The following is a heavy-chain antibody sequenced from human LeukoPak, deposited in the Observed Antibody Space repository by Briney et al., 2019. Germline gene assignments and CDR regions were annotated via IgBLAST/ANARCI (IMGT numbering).Heavy chain of an antibody. D-gene: IGHD1-1*01. J-gene: IGHJ6*03. CDR1: GFTFSSYW. CDR2: INSDGSST. CDR3: ARVRTGTTAYYYYIDV. Sequence: PGGSLRLSCAASGFTFSSYWMHWVRQAPGKGLVWVSRINSDGSSTSYADSVEGRFTISRDNAKNTLYLQMNSLRAEDTAVYYCARVRTGTTAYYYYIDVWGKGTTVTISS. V-gene: IGHV3-74*01.